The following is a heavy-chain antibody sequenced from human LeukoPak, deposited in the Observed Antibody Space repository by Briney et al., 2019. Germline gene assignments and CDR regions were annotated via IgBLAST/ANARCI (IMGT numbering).Heavy chain of an antibody. CDR3: ARDHSGWYD. CDR1: GYTFTSYY. J-gene: IGHJ4*02. CDR2: IIPIFGTA. D-gene: IGHD6-19*01. Sequence: GASVKVSCRASGYTFTSYYMHWVRQAPGQGLEWMGRIIPIFGTANYAQKFQGRVTITTDESTSTAYMELSSLRSEDTAVYYCARDHSGWYDWGQGTLVTVSS. V-gene: IGHV1-69*05.